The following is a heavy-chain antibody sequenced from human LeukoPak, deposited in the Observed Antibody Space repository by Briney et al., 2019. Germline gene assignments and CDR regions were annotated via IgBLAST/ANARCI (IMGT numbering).Heavy chain of an antibody. V-gene: IGHV4-38-2*02. CDR1: GYSISNGYY. Sequence: SETLSLTCTVSGYSISNGYYWGWIRQPPGKGLEWIGSIYHSGSIYYNPSLKSRVTISVDTSKNQFSLKLSSVTAADTAVYYCARHGFDYYDSSGYYPRIDYWGQGTLVTVSS. D-gene: IGHD3-22*01. J-gene: IGHJ4*02. CDR2: IYHSGSI. CDR3: ARHGFDYYDSSGYYPRIDY.